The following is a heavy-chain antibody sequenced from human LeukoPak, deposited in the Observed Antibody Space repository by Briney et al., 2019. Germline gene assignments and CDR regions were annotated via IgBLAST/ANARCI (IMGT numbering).Heavy chain of an antibody. Sequence: PGGSLRLSCAASGLTLRNFAMNWVRQAPGKGLEWVSYISSSSSTIYYADSVKGRFTISRDNAKNSLYLQMNSLRAEDTAVHYCAREGQWLYRYYYYGMDVWGQGTTVTVSS. D-gene: IGHD6-19*01. CDR3: AREGQWLYRYYYYGMDV. V-gene: IGHV3-48*04. CDR2: ISSSSSTI. CDR1: GLTLRNFA. J-gene: IGHJ6*02.